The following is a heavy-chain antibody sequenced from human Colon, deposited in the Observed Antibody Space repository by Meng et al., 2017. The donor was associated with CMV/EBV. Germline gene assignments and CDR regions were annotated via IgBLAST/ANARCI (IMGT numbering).Heavy chain of an antibody. CDR1: GFTVSSNY. D-gene: IGHD3-3*01. V-gene: IGHV3-66*02. CDR2: IYSGGST. CDR3: ARESPRYDFWSGYYTTGGGMDV. Sequence: GSLRLSCAASGFTVSSNYMSWVRQAPGKGLEWVSVIYSGGSTYYADSVKGRFTISRDNSKNTLYLQMNSLRAEDTAVYYCARESPRYDFWSGYYTTGGGMDVWGQGTTVTVSS. J-gene: IGHJ6*02.